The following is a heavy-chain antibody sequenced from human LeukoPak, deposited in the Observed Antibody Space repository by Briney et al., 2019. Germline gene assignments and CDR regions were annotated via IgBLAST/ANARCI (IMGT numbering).Heavy chain of an antibody. CDR3: ASRRDSSGYYPDAFDI. CDR2: IYSGGTT. CDR1: GFTVSSSY. V-gene: IGHV3-53*04. D-gene: IGHD3-22*01. Sequence: PGGSLRLSCAASGFTVSSSYMSWVRQAPGKGLEWVSIIYSGGTTYYADSVKGRFTISRHTSKNTLYLQMNSLRAEDTAVYYCASRRDSSGYYPDAFDIWGQGTVVTVSS. J-gene: IGHJ3*02.